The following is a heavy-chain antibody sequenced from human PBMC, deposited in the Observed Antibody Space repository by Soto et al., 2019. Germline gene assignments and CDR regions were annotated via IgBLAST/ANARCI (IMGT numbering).Heavy chain of an antibody. Sequence: GESLKISCKASGYSFNTYWICWVRQLPGKGLEWMGIIYPDDSDTRYSPSFQGQVTISADKSFTTVYLQWNSLKASGTAIYYCARPGYHHSSGFFNFDHRGQGTLVTLYS. CDR3: ARPGYHHSSGFFNFDH. J-gene: IGHJ4*02. CDR2: IYPDDSDT. V-gene: IGHV5-51*01. CDR1: GYSFNTYW. D-gene: IGHD3-22*01.